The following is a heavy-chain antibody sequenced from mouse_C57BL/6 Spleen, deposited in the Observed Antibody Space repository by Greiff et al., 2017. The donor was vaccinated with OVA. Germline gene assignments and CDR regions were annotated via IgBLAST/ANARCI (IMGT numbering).Heavy chain of an antibody. CDR2: IDPEDGET. D-gene: IGHD4-1*01. J-gene: IGHJ3*01. CDR1: GFNIKDYY. Sequence: EVQLQQSGAELVKPGASVKLSCTASGFNIKDYYMHWVKQRTEQGLEWIGRIDPEDGETKYAPKFPGKATITADTSSNTAYLQLSSLTSEDTAVYYCASNWERFAYWGQGTLVTVSA. CDR3: ASNWERFAY. V-gene: IGHV14-2*01.